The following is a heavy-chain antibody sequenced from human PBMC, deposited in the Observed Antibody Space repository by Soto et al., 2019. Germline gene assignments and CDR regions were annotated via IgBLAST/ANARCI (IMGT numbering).Heavy chain of an antibody. D-gene: IGHD3-22*01. J-gene: IGHJ4*02. Sequence: GGYLRLACAASGLTFSNGWMNWVRQAPGKGMEWVGRIKSKTDGGTTDYAAPVKGRFTISRDDSKNTLYLQMNSLKTEDTAVYYCTFIYYYDTSGAAAYSVYRAQGTPVTVPQ. CDR3: TFIYYYDTSGAAAYSVY. CDR1: GLTFSNGW. V-gene: IGHV3-15*07. CDR2: IKSKTDGGTT.